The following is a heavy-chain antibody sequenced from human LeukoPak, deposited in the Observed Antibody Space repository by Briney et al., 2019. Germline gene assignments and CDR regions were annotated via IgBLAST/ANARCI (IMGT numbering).Heavy chain of an antibody. V-gene: IGHV3-48*04. J-gene: IGHJ4*02. Sequence: GGSLRLSCAASGFTFSDYAMNWVRQAPGKGLEWVSYISTSSTTIYYADSVKGRFTISRDNARNSLYLQMNSLRAEDMALYYCAKDIRADFWSARPPPSFDYWGQGTLVTVSS. CDR2: ISTSSTTI. CDR1: GFTFSDYA. D-gene: IGHD3-3*01. CDR3: AKDIRADFWSARPPPSFDY.